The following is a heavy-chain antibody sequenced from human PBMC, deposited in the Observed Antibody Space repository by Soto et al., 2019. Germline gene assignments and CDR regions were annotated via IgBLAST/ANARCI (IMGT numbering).Heavy chain of an antibody. CDR2: INPNSGGT. D-gene: IGHD5-18*01. Sequence: GASVKVSCKASGYTFTGYYMHWVRQAPGQGLEWMGWINPNSGGTNYAQKFQGWVTMTRDTSISTAYMELSRLRSDDTAVYYCARDASVYTAMPMVYYYYYCMDVRGQGTTGTLSS. J-gene: IGHJ6*02. V-gene: IGHV1-2*04. CDR1: GYTFTGYY. CDR3: ARDASVYTAMPMVYYYYYCMDV.